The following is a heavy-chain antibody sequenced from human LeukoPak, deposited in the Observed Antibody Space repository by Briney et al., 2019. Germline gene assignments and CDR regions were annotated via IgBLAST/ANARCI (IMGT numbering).Heavy chain of an antibody. V-gene: IGHV3-48*01. CDR2: ISSSSSTI. D-gene: IGHD5-18*01. CDR1: GFTFSSYS. Sequence: GGSLRLSCAASGFTFSSYSMNWVRQAPGKGLEWVSYISSSSSTIYYADSVKGRFTISRDNAKNSLYLQMNSLRAEDTAVYYCARSNVDTAMVFDYWGQGTLVAVSS. CDR3: ARSNVDTAMVFDY. J-gene: IGHJ4*02.